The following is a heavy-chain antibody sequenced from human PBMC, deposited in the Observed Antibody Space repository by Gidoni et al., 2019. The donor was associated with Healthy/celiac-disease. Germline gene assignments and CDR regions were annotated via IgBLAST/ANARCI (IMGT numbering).Heavy chain of an antibody. Sequence: QLQLQESGPGLVKPSETLSLTCTVSGCSISSSSYYWGWIRQPPGKGLEWIGSIYYSGSTYYNPSLKSRVTISVDTSKNQFSLRLSSVSSVTAADTAVYYCARHNDYGDYEGGFYFDYWGQGTLVTVSS. CDR1: GCSISSSSYY. D-gene: IGHD4-17*01. CDR2: IYYSGST. J-gene: IGHJ4*02. V-gene: IGHV4-39*01. CDR3: ARHNDYGDYEGGFYFDY.